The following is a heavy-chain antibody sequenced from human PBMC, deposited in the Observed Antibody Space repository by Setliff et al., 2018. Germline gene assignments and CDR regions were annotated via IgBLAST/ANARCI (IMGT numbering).Heavy chain of an antibody. D-gene: IGHD1-1*01. CDR3: ARTGTYRYFDY. V-gene: IGHV4-39*01. J-gene: IGHJ4*02. Sequence: SETLSLTCTVSGASLSSGTYYWGWIRQPPGKGLEWIGRIYYRGDTYYNASLKGRLTISVDTAQNQFSLRLTSGTAADTAVYYCARTGTYRYFDYWGQGALVTVS. CDR1: GASLSSGTYY. CDR2: IYYRGDT.